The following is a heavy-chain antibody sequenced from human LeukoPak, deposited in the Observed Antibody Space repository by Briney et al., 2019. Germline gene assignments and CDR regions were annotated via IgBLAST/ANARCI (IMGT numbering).Heavy chain of an antibody. V-gene: IGHV4-38-2*02. CDR2: IYHSGST. J-gene: IGHJ4*02. CDR1: GYSISSGYY. CDR3: ARGDTGFDY. Sequence: SETLSLTCTVSGYSISSGYYWGWIRQPPGKGLEWIGSIYHSGSTYYNPSLKSRGTISVDTSKNQFSLKLSSVTAADTAVYYCARGDTGFDYWGQGTLVTVSS. D-gene: IGHD5-18*01.